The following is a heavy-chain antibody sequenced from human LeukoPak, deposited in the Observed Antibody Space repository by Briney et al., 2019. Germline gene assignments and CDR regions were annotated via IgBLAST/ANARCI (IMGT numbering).Heavy chain of an antibody. CDR3: AKDGEDGDYGYYYYYMDV. D-gene: IGHD4-17*01. J-gene: IGHJ6*03. Sequence: PWGSLRLSCAASGFTFSTYGMHWVRQAPGKGLEWVAFIRYDGSNKYYADSVKGRFTISRDNSKNTLYLQMNSLRAEDTAVYYCAKDGEDGDYGYYYYYMDVWGKGTTVTISS. CDR2: IRYDGSNK. V-gene: IGHV3-30*02. CDR1: GFTFSTYG.